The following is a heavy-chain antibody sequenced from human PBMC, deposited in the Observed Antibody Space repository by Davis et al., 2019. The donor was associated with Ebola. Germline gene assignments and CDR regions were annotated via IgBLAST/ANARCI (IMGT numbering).Heavy chain of an antibody. CDR1: GGSIKNYY. CDR3: ARHYQRKWAWIPNWYFDL. D-gene: IGHD1-26*01. Sequence: PSETLSLTCTVSGGSIKNYYWSWIRQPPGRGLEWIGYIFDTGNTNSNPSLNSRVTISLDTSENQFSLSLSSVTAADTAVYYCARHYQRKWAWIPNWYFDLWGRGTLVTVSS. V-gene: IGHV4-59*01. J-gene: IGHJ2*01. CDR2: IFDTGNT.